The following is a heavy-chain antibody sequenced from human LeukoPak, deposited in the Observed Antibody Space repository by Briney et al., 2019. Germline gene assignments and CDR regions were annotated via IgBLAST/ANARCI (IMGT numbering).Heavy chain of an antibody. J-gene: IGHJ4*02. D-gene: IGHD1-1*01. CDR2: ISYDGSNK. Sequence: GGSLRLSCAASGFTFSSYGMHWVRQAPGKGLEWVAVISYDGSNKYYADSVKGRFTISRDNSKNTLYLQMNSLRADDTAVYYCAKVWRGNYYDYWGQGTLVTVSS. V-gene: IGHV3-30*18. CDR1: GFTFSSYG. CDR3: AKVWRGNYYDY.